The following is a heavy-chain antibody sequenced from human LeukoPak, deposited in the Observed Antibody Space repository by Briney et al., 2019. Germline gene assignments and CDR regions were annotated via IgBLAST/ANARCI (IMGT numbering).Heavy chain of an antibody. D-gene: IGHD6-19*01. CDR2: IRADGSDT. V-gene: IGHV3-74*01. Sequence: WGSLRLSCAASGFTFINSWMHWLRRAPGKGLVWVSRIRADGSDTIYADSVQGRFTISRDNAKNTLFLQMNSLRAEDTAVYYCARDRGGSGPTTTDYWGQGTLVTVSS. CDR3: ARDRGGSGPTTTDY. J-gene: IGHJ4*02. CDR1: GFTFINSW.